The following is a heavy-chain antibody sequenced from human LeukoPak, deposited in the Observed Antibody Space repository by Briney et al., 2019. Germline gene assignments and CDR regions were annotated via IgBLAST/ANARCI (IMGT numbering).Heavy chain of an antibody. CDR3: AREFDYVWGSYRYFDY. V-gene: IGHV4-61*02. D-gene: IGHD3-16*02. J-gene: IGHJ4*02. CDR2: IYTSGST. CDR1: GGPIRSGSYY. Sequence: SETLSLTCAVSGGPIRSGSYYWSWIRQPAGKGLEWIGRIYTSGSTNYNPSLKSRVTMSLDTSKNQFSLKLSSVTATDTAVYYCAREFDYVWGSYRYFDYWGQGTLVTVSS.